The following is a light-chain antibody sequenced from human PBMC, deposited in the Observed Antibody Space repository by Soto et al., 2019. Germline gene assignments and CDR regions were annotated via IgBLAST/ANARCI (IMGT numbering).Light chain of an antibody. CDR3: QQYATSPLT. V-gene: IGKV3-20*01. J-gene: IGKJ4*01. CDR1: QSVSRNY. CDR2: GAS. Sequence: EFVLAQSPGTLSLSPGKRATLSCRASQSVSRNYLAWYQQKPSQAPRLLIFGASSRATGIPDRFSGSGSGTDFTLTISRLEPEDFAVYYCQQYATSPLTFGGGTKVDIK.